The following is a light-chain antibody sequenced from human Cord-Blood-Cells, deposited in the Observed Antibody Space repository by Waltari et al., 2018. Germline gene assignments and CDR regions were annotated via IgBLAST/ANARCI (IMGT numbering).Light chain of an antibody. CDR3: QQYYSTPFT. J-gene: IGKJ3*01. V-gene: IGKV4-1*01. CDR1: QSVLYSSNNKNY. CDR2: WAS. Sequence: DIVMTQSPDSLAVSLGERATINCKSSQSVLYSSNNKNYLAWYQQKPGQPPKLRIYWASTRGYGVPDRFSGSGSGTDFTLTISSLQAEDVAVYYCQQYYSTPFTFGPGTKVDIK.